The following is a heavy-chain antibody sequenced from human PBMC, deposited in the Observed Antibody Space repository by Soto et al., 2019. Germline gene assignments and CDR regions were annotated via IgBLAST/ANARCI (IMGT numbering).Heavy chain of an antibody. CDR1: GGSISSSSYY. CDR3: ARQGSYDILTGFLQYYYYYGMDV. V-gene: IGHV4-39*01. D-gene: IGHD3-9*01. CDR2: IYYSGST. J-gene: IGHJ6*02. Sequence: SETLSLTCTVSGGSISSSSYYWGWIRQPPGKGLEWIGSIYYSGSTYYNPSLKSRVTISVDTSKNQFSLKLSSVTAADTAVYYCARQGSYDILTGFLQYYYYYGMDVWGQGTTVTVSS.